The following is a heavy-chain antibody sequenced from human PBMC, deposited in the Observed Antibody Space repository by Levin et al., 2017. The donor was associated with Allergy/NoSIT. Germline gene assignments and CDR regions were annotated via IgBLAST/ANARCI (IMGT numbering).Heavy chain of an antibody. Sequence: HSQTLSLTCAVYGGSFSGYYWSWIRQPPGKGLEWIGEINHSGSTNYNPSLKSRVTISVDTSKNQFSLKLSSVTAADTAVYYCARSFGELLASSLNYFDYWGQGTLVTVSS. D-gene: IGHD3-10*01. V-gene: IGHV4-34*01. CDR1: GGSFSGYY. CDR2: INHSGST. J-gene: IGHJ4*02. CDR3: ARSFGELLASSLNYFDY.